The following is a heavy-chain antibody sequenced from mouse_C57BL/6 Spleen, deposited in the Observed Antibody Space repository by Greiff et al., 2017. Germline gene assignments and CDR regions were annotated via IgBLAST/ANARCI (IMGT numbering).Heavy chain of an antibody. J-gene: IGHJ2*01. Sequence: EVMLVESGGGLVQPGGSLSLSCAASGFTFTDYYMSWVRPPPGKALEWLGFIRNKANGYTTEYSASVQGRFTISSDTSQSILYLPLHAPRAEDSATYNCARYDTTVVPSYYFDYWGKGTTRTVSS. D-gene: IGHD1-1*01. CDR2: IRNKANGYTT. CDR3: ARYDTTVVPSYYFDY. V-gene: IGHV7-3*01. CDR1: GFTFTDYY.